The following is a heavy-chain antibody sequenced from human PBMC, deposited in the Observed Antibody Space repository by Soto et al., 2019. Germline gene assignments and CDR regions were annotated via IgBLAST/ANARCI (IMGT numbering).Heavy chain of an antibody. CDR2: ITPNSGGT. V-gene: IGHV1-2*02. CDR1: GFTFTGYY. J-gene: IGHJ6*02. D-gene: IGHD2-21*01. Sequence: SGERSCKASGFTFTGYYMCWVQQAPRQGLEWMGWITPNSGGTNYAQKFQGRVTMTRDTSISTAYMELSRLRSDDTAVYYCARNGPPGEILYGMDVWGQGTTVTVSS. CDR3: ARNGPPGEILYGMDV.